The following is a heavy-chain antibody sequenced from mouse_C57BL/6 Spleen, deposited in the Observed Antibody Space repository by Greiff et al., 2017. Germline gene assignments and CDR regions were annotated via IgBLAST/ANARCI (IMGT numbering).Heavy chain of an antibody. V-gene: IGHV1-59*01. CDR2: IDPSDSYT. J-gene: IGHJ3*01. D-gene: IGHD2-5*01. Sequence: QVQLQQPGAELVRPGTSVKLSCKASGYTFTSYWMHWVKQRPGQGLEWIGVIDPSDSYTNYTQKFKGKATLTVDTSSSTAYMQLSSLTSEDSAVYYCARGDSNPLAYWGQGTLVTVSA. CDR1: GYTFTSYW. CDR3: ARGDSNPLAY.